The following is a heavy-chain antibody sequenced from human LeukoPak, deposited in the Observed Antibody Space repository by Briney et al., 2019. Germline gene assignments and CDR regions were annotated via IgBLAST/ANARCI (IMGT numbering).Heavy chain of an antibody. CDR1: GGSISSSSYY. Sequence: SETLSLTCTVSGGSISSSSYYRGWIRQPPGKGLEWIGSIYYSGSTYYNPSLKSRVTISVDTSKNQFSLKLSSVTAADTAVYYCASLQDTAMVRGVDYWGQGTLVTVSS. V-gene: IGHV4-39*01. D-gene: IGHD5-18*01. J-gene: IGHJ4*02. CDR2: IYYSGST. CDR3: ASLQDTAMVRGVDY.